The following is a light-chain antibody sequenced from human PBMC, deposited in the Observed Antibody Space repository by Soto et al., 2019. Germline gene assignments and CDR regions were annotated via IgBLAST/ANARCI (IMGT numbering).Light chain of an antibody. CDR2: DDG. Sequence: SYELTQPPSVSVAPGQTASITCGGKNIGDKSVHWYQQKPGQAPVLVVHDDGDRPSRIPERFSGANSGNTATLTISRVEGGDEADYYCQVRDSSSDHVVFGGGTKRTVL. CDR3: QVRDSSSDHVV. V-gene: IGLV3-21*02. J-gene: IGLJ2*01. CDR1: NIGDKS.